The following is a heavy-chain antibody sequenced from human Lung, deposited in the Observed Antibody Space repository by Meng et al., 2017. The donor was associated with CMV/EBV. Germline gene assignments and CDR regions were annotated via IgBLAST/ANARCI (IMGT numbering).Heavy chain of an antibody. V-gene: IGHV3-21*01. CDR3: ARDCIGCYHAFDI. Sequence: GSLRLSCAAAGFAFNNFRMNWVRQAPGKGLEWVSTIGSSDYIFYADSVKGRFTISRDNAKNSLFLQMNSLRAEDTAVYYCARDCIGCYHAFDIWGRGSKVTVSS. CDR1: GFAFNNFR. J-gene: IGHJ3*02. D-gene: IGHD6-19*01. CDR2: IGSSDYI.